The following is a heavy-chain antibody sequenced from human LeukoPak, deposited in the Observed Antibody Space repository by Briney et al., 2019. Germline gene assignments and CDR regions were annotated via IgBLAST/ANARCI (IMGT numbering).Heavy chain of an antibody. CDR1: GGSISSGDYY. J-gene: IGHJ6*03. Sequence: SSQTLSLTCTVSGGSISSGDYYWSWIRQPPGKGLEWIGYIYYSGSTYYNPSLKSRVTISVDTSKTQFPLKLSSVTAADTAVYYCARDSADTAMALYYYYMDVWGKGTTVTVSS. CDR2: IYYSGST. D-gene: IGHD5-18*01. V-gene: IGHV4-30-4*08. CDR3: ARDSADTAMALYYYYMDV.